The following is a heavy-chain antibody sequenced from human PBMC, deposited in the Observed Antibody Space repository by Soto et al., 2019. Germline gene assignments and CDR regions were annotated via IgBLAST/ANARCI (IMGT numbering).Heavy chain of an antibody. Sequence: LRLSCAASGFTLSSYSMNGVRQAPGKGLEWVSYISSSSSTIYYADSVKGRFTISRDNAKNSLYLQMNSLRDEDTAVYYCARDPSTGYYDSSGYYRGAFDIWGQGTMVTVSS. V-gene: IGHV3-48*02. CDR1: GFTLSSYS. CDR3: ARDPSTGYYDSSGYYRGAFDI. CDR2: ISSSSSTI. D-gene: IGHD3-22*01. J-gene: IGHJ3*02.